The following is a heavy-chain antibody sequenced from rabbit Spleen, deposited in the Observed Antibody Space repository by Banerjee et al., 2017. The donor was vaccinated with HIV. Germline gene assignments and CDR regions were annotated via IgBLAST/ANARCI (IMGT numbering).Heavy chain of an antibody. CDR3: ARDAGRGDYIDGVFNL. D-gene: IGHD8-1*01. V-gene: IGHV1S45*01. J-gene: IGHJ4*01. CDR1: GFSFSSSYY. CDR2: IAGGTSAFT. Sequence: QEQLEESGGDLVKPGASLTLTCTASGFSFSSSYYMCWVRQAPGKGLEWIACIAGGTSAFTYSAAWAKGRFTCSKTSSTTVTLQMTSLTVADTATYFCARDAGRGDYIDGVFNLWGQGTLVTVS.